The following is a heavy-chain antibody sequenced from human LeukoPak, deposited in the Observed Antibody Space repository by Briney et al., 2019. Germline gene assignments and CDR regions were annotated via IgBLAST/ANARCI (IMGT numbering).Heavy chain of an antibody. D-gene: IGHD6-6*01. J-gene: IGHJ3*02. CDR2: IIPIFGTA. Sequence: SVKVSCKASGGTFSSYAISWVRQAPGQGLEWMGGIIPIFGTANYAQKFQGRVTITTDESTSTAYMELSSLRSEDTAVYYCARDQIQDSSSPLDAFDIWGRGTMVTVSS. CDR1: GGTFSSYA. V-gene: IGHV1-69*05. CDR3: ARDQIQDSSSPLDAFDI.